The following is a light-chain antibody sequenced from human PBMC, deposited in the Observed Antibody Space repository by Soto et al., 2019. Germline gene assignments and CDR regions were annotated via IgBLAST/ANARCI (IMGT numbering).Light chain of an antibody. V-gene: IGLV6-57*04. CDR2: ANT. Sequence: NFILTQPHSVSESTGKTMTISSTRSSGSIANNYVQRYQQRPGSAPTTVIYANTLRTSGGPGRFSGSTAGSSNSASLTISGLQAEDEADYYCQSFDADFVIFGGGTKVTVL. CDR1: SGSIANNY. J-gene: IGLJ2*01. CDR3: QSFDADFVI.